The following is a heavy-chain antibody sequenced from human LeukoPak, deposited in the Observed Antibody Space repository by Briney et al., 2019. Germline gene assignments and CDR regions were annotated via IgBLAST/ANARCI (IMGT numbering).Heavy chain of an antibody. CDR1: GGTFSSYA. D-gene: IGHD3-9*01. Sequence: SVKVPCKASGGTFSSYAISWVRQAPGQGLEWMGGIIPIFGTANYAQKFQGRVTITADESTSTAYMELSSLRSEDTAVYYCARGGYSDWLSPFDYWGQGTLVTVSS. J-gene: IGHJ4*02. V-gene: IGHV1-69*13. CDR3: ARGGYSDWLSPFDY. CDR2: IIPIFGTA.